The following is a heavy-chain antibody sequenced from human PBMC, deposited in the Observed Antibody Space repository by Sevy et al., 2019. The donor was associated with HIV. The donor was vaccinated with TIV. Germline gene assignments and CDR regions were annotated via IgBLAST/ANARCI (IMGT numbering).Heavy chain of an antibody. Sequence: GGSLRLSCAASGFTFSSYALLWVRQAPGKGLEWVSLISNDGSKKYYSDSVKGRFAISRDESKTTLSLQMNSLRSEDTAIYYCARVGVSYCTDDCYHRFDYWGRGTLVTVSS. V-gene: IGHV3-30*09. CDR2: ISNDGSKK. J-gene: IGHJ4*02. CDR1: GFTFSSYA. D-gene: IGHD2-21*02. CDR3: ARVGVSYCTDDCYHRFDY.